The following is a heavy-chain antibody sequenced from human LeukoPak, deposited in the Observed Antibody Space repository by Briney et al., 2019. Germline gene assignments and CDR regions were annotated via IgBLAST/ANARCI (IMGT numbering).Heavy chain of an antibody. V-gene: IGHV4-59*13. Sequence: ADTLSLTHTFTGGSISGYSWSCIRHPPWKVPDLIGYIFYSGSTNYNPSLKSRVTISVDTSKNQFSLKLSSVTAADTAVYYCARGEWDLLFDYWGQGTLVTVSS. CDR3: ARGEWDLLFDY. D-gene: IGHD1-26*01. CDR2: IFYSGST. CDR1: GGSISGYS. J-gene: IGHJ4*02.